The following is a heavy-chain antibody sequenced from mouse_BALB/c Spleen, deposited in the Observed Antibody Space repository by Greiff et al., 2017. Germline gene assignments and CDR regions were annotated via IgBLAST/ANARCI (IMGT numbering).Heavy chain of an antibody. Sequence: QVQLKQPGAELVKPGASVKMSCKASGYTFTSYWMHWVKQRPGQGLEWIGTIDPSDSYTSYNQKFKGKATLTVDTSSSTAYMQLSSLTSEDSAVYYCTRCRYGSFYYFDYWGQGTTLTVSA. CDR3: TRCRYGSFYYFDY. V-gene: IGHV1S127*01. CDR1: GYTFTSYW. CDR2: IDPSDSYT. J-gene: IGHJ2*01. D-gene: IGHD1-1*01.